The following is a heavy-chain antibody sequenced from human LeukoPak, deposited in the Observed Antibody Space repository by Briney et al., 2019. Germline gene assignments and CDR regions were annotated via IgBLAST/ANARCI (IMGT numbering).Heavy chain of an antibody. CDR1: GFTFSDYY. Sequence: GGSLRLSCAASGFTFSDYYMSWIRQAPGKGLEWVSYISSSGSTIYYADSVKGRFTISRDNAKNSLYLQMNSLRAEDTAVYYCARDQYYYDSSGYYPDAFDIWGQGTMVTVSS. J-gene: IGHJ3*02. CDR2: ISSSGSTI. D-gene: IGHD3-22*01. V-gene: IGHV3-11*04. CDR3: ARDQYYYDSSGYYPDAFDI.